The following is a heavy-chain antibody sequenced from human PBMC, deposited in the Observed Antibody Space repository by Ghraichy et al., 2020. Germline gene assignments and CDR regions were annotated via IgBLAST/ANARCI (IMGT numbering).Heavy chain of an antibody. D-gene: IGHD3-16*01. J-gene: IGHJ6*02. CDR2: INTNTGNP. V-gene: IGHV7-4-1*02. CDR1: GYTFTSYA. Sequence: ASVKVSCKASGYTFTSYAMNWVRQAPGQGLEWMGWINTNTGNPTYAQGFTGRFVFSLDTSVSTAYLQISSLKAEDTAVYYCAGKMITFGGAQLYYYYYGMDVWGQGTTVTVSS. CDR3: AGKMITFGGAQLYYYYYGMDV.